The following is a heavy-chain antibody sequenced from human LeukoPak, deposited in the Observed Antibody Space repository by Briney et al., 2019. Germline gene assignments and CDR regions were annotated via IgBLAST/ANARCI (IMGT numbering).Heavy chain of an antibody. Sequence: SETLSLTCTASGGSISSYYWSWIRQPPGKGLEWIGYIYYSGSTNYNPSLKSRVTISVDTSKNQFSLKLSSVTAADTAVYYCARGQPDYYYYGMDVWGQGTTVTVSS. V-gene: IGHV4-59*01. CDR1: GGSISSYY. J-gene: IGHJ6*02. CDR2: IYYSGST. D-gene: IGHD6-13*01. CDR3: ARGQPDYYYYGMDV.